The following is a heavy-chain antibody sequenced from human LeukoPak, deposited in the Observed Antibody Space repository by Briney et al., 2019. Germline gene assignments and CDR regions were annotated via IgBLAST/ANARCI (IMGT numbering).Heavy chain of an antibody. CDR3: ARDRLRGWSPHFDY. CDR1: GYTFTSYC. Sequence: GASVKVSCKASGYTFTSYCISWVRQAPGQGLEWMGWINAYNGNTNYAQKLQGRVTMTTDTSTSTAYMELRSLRSDDTAVYYCARDRLRGWSPHFDYWGQGTLVTVSS. J-gene: IGHJ4*02. V-gene: IGHV1-18*01. CDR2: INAYNGNT. D-gene: IGHD6-19*01.